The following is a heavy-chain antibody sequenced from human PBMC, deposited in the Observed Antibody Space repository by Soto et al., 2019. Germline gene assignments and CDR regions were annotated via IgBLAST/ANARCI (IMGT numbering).Heavy chain of an antibody. V-gene: IGHV1-18*04. CDR1: GFMFSDYG. Sequence: ASVKVSCKASGFMFSDYGISWVRQAPGQGLEWMGRISPYNGNTNYAQNVQGRVTMTTDTATSSVYMELRSLRSDDTAVYYCAREYLGYYDTSGYYYWGQGTLVTVSS. J-gene: IGHJ4*02. CDR2: ISPYNGNT. CDR3: AREYLGYYDTSGYYY. D-gene: IGHD3-22*01.